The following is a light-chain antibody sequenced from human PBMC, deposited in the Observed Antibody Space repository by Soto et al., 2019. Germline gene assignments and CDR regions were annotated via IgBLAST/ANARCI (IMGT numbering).Light chain of an antibody. CDR3: QLLGSSSPWT. V-gene: IGKV3-20*01. J-gene: IGKJ1*01. CDR1: RSVSSSS. CDR2: GAS. Sequence: IVLTQSPGTLSLSPGERATLSCRASRSVSSSSLAWYQQKPGEAPRLLIYGASSRATGIPDRFSGSRYGKDFTLTISRLEPEDFAVYYCQLLGSSSPWTCRQGPKVEIK.